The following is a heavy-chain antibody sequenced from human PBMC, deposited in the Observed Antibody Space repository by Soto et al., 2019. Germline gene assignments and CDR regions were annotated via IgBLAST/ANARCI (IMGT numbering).Heavy chain of an antibody. CDR3: ATGGKGINNWFDP. V-gene: IGHV1-24*01. Sequence: ASVKVSCKASGYTFTSYGISWVRQAPGKGLEWMGGFDPEDGETIYAQKFQGRVTMTEDTSTDTAYMELSSLRSEDTAVYYCATGGKGINNWFDPWGQGTLVTVSS. D-gene: IGHD2-15*01. J-gene: IGHJ5*02. CDR1: GYTFTSYG. CDR2: FDPEDGET.